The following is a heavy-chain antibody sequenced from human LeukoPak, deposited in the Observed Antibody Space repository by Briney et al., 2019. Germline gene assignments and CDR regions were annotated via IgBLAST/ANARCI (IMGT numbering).Heavy chain of an antibody. CDR2: ISGSSSYI. Sequence: GGSLRLSCAASGFTFSSYSMNWVRQAPGKGLEWVSSISGSSSYIYYADSVKGRFTISRDNAKNSLYLQMNSLRAEDTAVYYCASAADTDGYDYWGQGTLVTVSS. V-gene: IGHV3-21*01. CDR1: GFTFSSYS. CDR3: ASAADTDGYDY. J-gene: IGHJ4*02. D-gene: IGHD5-18*01.